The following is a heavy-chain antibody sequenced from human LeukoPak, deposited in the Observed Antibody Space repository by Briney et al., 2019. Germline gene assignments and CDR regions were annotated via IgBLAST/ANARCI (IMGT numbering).Heavy chain of an antibody. CDR3: ASNPPNTGDFYY. Sequence: GASVTVSCKTSGYTFTNLDINWLRQAPGQGLEWTGWMSPYSGDTGYAQKFQGRVSMTRDTSISTAYMELSSLRSEDTAVYYCASNPPNTGDFYYWGLGSLVTVSS. CDR1: GYTFTNLD. V-gene: IGHV1-8*01. D-gene: IGHD1-1*01. J-gene: IGHJ4*02. CDR2: MSPYSGDT.